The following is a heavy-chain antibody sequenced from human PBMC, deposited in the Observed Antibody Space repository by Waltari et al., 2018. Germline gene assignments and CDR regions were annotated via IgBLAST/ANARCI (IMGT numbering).Heavy chain of an antibody. CDR3: ARVTSEFRSPYFYFDL. CDR2: MSYSGDP. CDR1: GDSIISTYYY. V-gene: IGHV4-39*07. Sequence: QLQLQESGPGLVKPSETLSLTCSVSGDSIISTYYYWGWIRQPPGKGLEWVGSMSYSGDPFYSPSLSSRVTISVDTSKNQFSLKLTSVTAADTALYYCARVTSEFRSPYFYFDLWGRGTLVTVSA. J-gene: IGHJ2*01.